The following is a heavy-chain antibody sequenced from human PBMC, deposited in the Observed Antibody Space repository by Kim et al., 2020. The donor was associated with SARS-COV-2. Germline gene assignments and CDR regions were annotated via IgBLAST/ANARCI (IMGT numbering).Heavy chain of an antibody. Sequence: IYYADSVKGRFTISRDNAKNSLYLQMNSLRAEDTAVYYFASVAARLNFDYWGQGTLVTVSS. J-gene: IGHJ4*02. V-gene: IGHV3-21*01. D-gene: IGHD6-6*01. CDR3: ASVAARLNFDY. CDR2: I.